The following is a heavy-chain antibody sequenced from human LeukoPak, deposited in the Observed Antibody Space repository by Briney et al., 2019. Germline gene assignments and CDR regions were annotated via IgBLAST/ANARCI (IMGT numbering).Heavy chain of an antibody. J-gene: IGHJ4*02. CDR3: ASDNNWYGAGGYFDY. Sequence: GGSLRLSCAASGFTFSTYTMNWVRQAPGKGLEWVSSITSAGSYIYYADSVKGRFTISRDNAKNSLYLQMNSLRAEDTAVYYCASDNNWYGAGGYFDYWGQGTLVTVSS. V-gene: IGHV3-21*01. CDR2: ITSAGSYI. CDR1: GFTFSTYT. D-gene: IGHD1-1*01.